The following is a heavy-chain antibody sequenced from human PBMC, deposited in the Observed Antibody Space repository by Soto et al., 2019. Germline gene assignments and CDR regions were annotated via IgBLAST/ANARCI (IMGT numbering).Heavy chain of an antibody. J-gene: IGHJ6*02. CDR1: GYTFTGYY. D-gene: IGHD2-15*01. CDR2: IIPIFGTA. CDR3: ASVVVVAASFYYGMDV. V-gene: IGHV1-69*06. Sequence: VKVSCTASGYTFTGYYMHWVRQAPGQGLEWMGWIIPIFGTANYAQKFQGRVTITADKSTSTAYMELSSLRSEDTAVYYCASVVVVAASFYYGMDVWGQGTTVTVSS.